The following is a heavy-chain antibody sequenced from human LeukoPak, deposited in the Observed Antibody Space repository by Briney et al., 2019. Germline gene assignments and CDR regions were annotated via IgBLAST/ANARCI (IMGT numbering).Heavy chain of an antibody. CDR2: ISWSSGSI. V-gene: IGHV3-9*01. Sequence: GGSLRLSCAASGFTFDDYAMHWVRQAPGKGLEWVSGISWSSGSIGYADSVKGRFTISRDNAKNSLYLQMNSLRAEDTALYYCAKDIAVWGSYASHFDYWGQGTLVTVSS. CDR3: AKDIAVWGSYASHFDY. D-gene: IGHD3-16*01. CDR1: GFTFDDYA. J-gene: IGHJ4*02.